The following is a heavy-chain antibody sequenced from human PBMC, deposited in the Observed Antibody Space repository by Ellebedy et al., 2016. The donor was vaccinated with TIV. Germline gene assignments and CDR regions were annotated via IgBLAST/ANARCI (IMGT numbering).Heavy chain of an antibody. D-gene: IGHD4-17*01. CDR2: IYYSGST. J-gene: IGHJ6*02. V-gene: IGHV4-61*05. Sequence: SETLSLXXTVSGYSISSGYYWSWIRQPPGKGLEWIGYIYYSGSTNYNPSLKSRVTISVDKSKNQFSLKLSSVTAADTAVYYCAAPDYGDYYYYYGMDVWGQGTTVTVSS. CDR3: AAPDYGDYYYYYGMDV. CDR1: GYSISSGYY.